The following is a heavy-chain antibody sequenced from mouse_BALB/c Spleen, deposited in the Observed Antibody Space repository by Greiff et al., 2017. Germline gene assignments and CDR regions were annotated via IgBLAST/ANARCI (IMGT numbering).Heavy chain of an antibody. V-gene: IGHV7-3*02. Sequence: EVQLVESGRGLVQPGGSLRLSCATSGFTFTDYYMSWVRQPPGKALEWLGFIRNKADGYTTEYSASVKGRFTISRDNSQSILYLQMNTLGAEDSATYYCARDKGGYDAMDYWGQGTSVTVSS. CDR2: IRNKADGYTT. CDR3: ARDKGGYDAMDY. J-gene: IGHJ4*01. CDR1: GFTFTDYY.